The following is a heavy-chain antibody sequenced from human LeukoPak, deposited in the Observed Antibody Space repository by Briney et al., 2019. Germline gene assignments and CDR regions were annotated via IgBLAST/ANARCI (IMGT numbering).Heavy chain of an antibody. V-gene: IGHV3-21*01. CDR1: GFTFSDYS. Sequence: GGSLRLSCAASGFTFSDYSMNWVRQAPGKGLEWVSSISSSNSYIYYADSVQGRFTISRDNAKNSLYLQMNSLRAEDTAVYYCARDRVSGDYVSYYGMDVWGQGTTVTVSS. CDR2: ISSSNSYI. CDR3: ARDRVSGDYVSYYGMDV. J-gene: IGHJ6*02. D-gene: IGHD4-17*01.